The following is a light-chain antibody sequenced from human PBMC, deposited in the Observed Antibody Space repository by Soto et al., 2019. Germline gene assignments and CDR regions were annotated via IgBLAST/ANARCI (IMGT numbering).Light chain of an antibody. CDR1: SSNIGAGYD. Sequence: QSVLTQPPSVSGAPGQRVTISCTGRSSNIGAGYDVHWYQHLPGTAPKLLIYGNINRPSGVPDRFSGSKSGTSASLGITGLQADDEADYYCQSYDSSLSGWVFGGGTKLTVL. J-gene: IGLJ3*02. CDR3: QSYDSSLSGWV. V-gene: IGLV1-40*01. CDR2: GNI.